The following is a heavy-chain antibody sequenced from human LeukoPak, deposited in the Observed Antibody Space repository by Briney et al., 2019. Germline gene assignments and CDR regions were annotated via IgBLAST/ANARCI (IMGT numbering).Heavy chain of an antibody. CDR2: INWNGGRT. V-gene: IGHV3-20*04. CDR3: ARAFKYSMSGYFFDY. D-gene: IGHD2-21*01. J-gene: IGHJ4*02. CDR1: GFTFDDYD. Sequence: PGGSLRLSXAASGFTFDDYDMSWVRQTPGKGLEWLSGINWNGGRTCYADSVKGRFTISRDNAKNSLYLQMNSLRAEDTALYYCARAFKYSMSGYFFDYWGQGTLVTVSS.